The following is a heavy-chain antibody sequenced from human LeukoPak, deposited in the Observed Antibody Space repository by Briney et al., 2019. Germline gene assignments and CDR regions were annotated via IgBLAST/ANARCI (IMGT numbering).Heavy chain of an antibody. V-gene: IGHV3-21*01. J-gene: IGHJ4*02. Sequence: GGSLRLSCADSGCTFSSYSMNWVRQAPGKGLEWVSSISSSSSYIYYADSVKGRFTISRDNAKNSLYLQMNSLRAEDTAVYYCGTGSVDTARKPYDYWGQGSLVTVSS. D-gene: IGHD5-18*01. CDR1: GCTFSSYS. CDR2: ISSSSSYI. CDR3: GTGSVDTARKPYDY.